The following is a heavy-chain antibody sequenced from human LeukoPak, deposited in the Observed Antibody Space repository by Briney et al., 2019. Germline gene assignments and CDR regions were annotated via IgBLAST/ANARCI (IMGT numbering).Heavy chain of an antibody. CDR2: ISGGGDNT. V-gene: IGHV3-23*01. CDR3: ARGAEGITIYER. D-gene: IGHD3-3*01. Sequence: AGGSLRLSCVASGFTFSSFGMTWVRQTPGNGLEWVSSISGGGDNTYYADSVKGRSTISRDNAKNSLYLQMNSLRAEDTAVYYCARGAEGITIYERWGQGTLVTVSS. J-gene: IGHJ4*02. CDR1: GFTFSSFG.